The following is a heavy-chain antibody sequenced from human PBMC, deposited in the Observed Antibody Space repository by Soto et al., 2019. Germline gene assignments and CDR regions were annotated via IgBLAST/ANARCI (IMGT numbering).Heavy chain of an antibody. CDR2: INPSGGST. D-gene: IGHD6-19*01. CDR3: ARDRQWLINYYYGMDV. CDR1: GYTFTSYY. J-gene: IGHJ6*02. V-gene: IGHV1-46*01. Sequence: GASVKVSCKASGYTFTSYYMHWVRQAPGQGLGWMGIINPSGGSTSYAQKFQGRVTMTRDTSTSTVYMELSSLRSEDTAVYYCARDRQWLINYYYGMDVWGQGTTVTVSS.